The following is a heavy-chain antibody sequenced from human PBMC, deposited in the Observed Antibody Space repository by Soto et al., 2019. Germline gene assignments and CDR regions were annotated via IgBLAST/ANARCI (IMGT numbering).Heavy chain of an antibody. CDR3: ARGERGSYCSSTSCYYGMDV. CDR1: GGTFSSYA. Sequence: GASVKVSCKASGGTFSSYAISWVRQAPGQGLEWMGGIIPIFGTANYAQKFQGRVTITADKSTSTAYMELSSLRSEDTAVYYCARGERGSYCSSTSCYYGMDVWGQGTTVTVSS. CDR2: IIPIFGTA. J-gene: IGHJ6*02. D-gene: IGHD2-2*01. V-gene: IGHV1-69*06.